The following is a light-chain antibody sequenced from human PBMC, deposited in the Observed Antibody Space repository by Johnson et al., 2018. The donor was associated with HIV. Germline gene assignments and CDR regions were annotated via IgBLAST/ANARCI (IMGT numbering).Light chain of an antibody. CDR1: RSNIGNNY. CDR2: DNN. CDR3: GTWDSSLRVGF. Sequence: QAVLTQPPSVSAAPGQRVTISCSGSRSNIGNNYVSWYQQLPGAAPKLLIYDNNKRPSGIPDRFSGSKSGTSATLGITGLQTGDEADYYCGTWDSSLRVGFSGTGTKVTVL. J-gene: IGLJ1*01. V-gene: IGLV1-51*01.